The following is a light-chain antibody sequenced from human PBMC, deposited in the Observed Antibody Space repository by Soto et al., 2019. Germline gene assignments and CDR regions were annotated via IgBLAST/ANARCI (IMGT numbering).Light chain of an antibody. CDR1: QSVSSTY. V-gene: IGKV3-20*01. Sequence: EIVLTQSPGTLSLSPGERATLSCRASQSVSSTYLSWYQQKPGQAPRLLIYDASSRATGIPDRFSGSGSGTDFTLTISRLEPEDFAVYYCQQYDTSRTWTFGQGTKVEIK. CDR3: QQYDTSRTWT. CDR2: DAS. J-gene: IGKJ1*01.